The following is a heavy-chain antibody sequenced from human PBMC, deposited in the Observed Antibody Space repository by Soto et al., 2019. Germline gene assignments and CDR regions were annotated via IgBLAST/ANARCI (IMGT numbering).Heavy chain of an antibody. Sequence: QVQLVQSGAQVKKPGASVKVSCKASGYTFDNYALHWVRQAPGRRLEWMGWIHAGNGYTKYSQSLHGRVNITRDTSASTYHTETSSLRGEDPALYFRARVSYSAYDFKLAFHYRGQGTMGTVSS. CDR3: ARVSYSAYDFKLAFHY. V-gene: IGHV1-3*01. J-gene: IGHJ3*01. D-gene: IGHD5-12*01. CDR2: IHAGNGYT. CDR1: GYTFDNYA.